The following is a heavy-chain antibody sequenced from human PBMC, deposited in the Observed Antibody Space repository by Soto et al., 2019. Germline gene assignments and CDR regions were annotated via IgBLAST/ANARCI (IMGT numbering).Heavy chain of an antibody. D-gene: IGHD1-26*01. J-gene: IGHJ4*02. CDR2: ISGSDGKT. Sequence: VGSLRLSCAASGFSFTSYALSWVRQAPGKGLEWVSTISGSDGKTYYADSVKGRFSISRDTSKTALYLQMNSLRVEDTAVYYCARWSFLDYWGQGTRVTVSS. V-gene: IGHV3-23*01. CDR3: ARWSFLDY. CDR1: GFSFTSYA.